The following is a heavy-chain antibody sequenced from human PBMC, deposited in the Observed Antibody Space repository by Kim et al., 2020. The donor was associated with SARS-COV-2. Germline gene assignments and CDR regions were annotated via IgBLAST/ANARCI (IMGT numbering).Heavy chain of an antibody. J-gene: IGHJ3*02. D-gene: IGHD3-9*01. V-gene: IGHV4-34*01. CDR3: ARAATPDYYDILTGLGAFDI. CDR2: INHSGST. Sequence: SETLSLTCAVYGGSFSGYYWSWIRQPPGKGLEWIGEINHSGSTNYNPSLKSRVTISVDTSKNQFSLKLSSVTAADTAVYYCARAATPDYYDILTGLGAFDIWGQGTMVTVSS. CDR1: GGSFSGYY.